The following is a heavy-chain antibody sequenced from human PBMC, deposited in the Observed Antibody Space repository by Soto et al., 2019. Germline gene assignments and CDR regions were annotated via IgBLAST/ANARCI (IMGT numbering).Heavy chain of an antibody. D-gene: IGHD4-17*01. V-gene: IGHV6-1*01. Sequence: SQTLSLTCAISGDSVSSNGAAWNWIRQSPSRGLEWLGRTYYRSKWYNDYAVSVKSRININPDTYKSQFSLQLNSVTPEDTAVYYCARDKHDYFNRGIGFDTWGQGILVTVSS. CDR1: GDSVSSNGAA. J-gene: IGHJ5*02. CDR2: TYYRSKWYN. CDR3: ARDKHDYFNRGIGFDT.